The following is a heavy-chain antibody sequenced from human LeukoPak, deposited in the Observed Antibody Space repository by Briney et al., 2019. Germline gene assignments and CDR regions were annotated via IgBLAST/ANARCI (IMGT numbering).Heavy chain of an antibody. V-gene: IGHV6-1*01. Sequence: SQTLSLTCAISGDSVSSNSAAWNWITQSPSGGLEWLGRTYYRSKWYNDYAVSVKSRITINPDTSKNQFSLQLNSVTPEDTAVYYCARDRPGEGVDWFDPWGQGTLVTVSS. J-gene: IGHJ5*02. CDR2: TYYRSKWYN. CDR3: ARDRPGEGVDWFDP. CDR1: GDSVSSNSAA. D-gene: IGHD3-3*01.